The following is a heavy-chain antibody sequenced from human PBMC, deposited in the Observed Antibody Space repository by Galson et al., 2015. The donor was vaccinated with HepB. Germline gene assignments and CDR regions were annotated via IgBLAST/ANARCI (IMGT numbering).Heavy chain of an antibody. CDR2: IDPDIGGT. CDR1: GDTFTIYY. D-gene: IGHD3-16*01. J-gene: IGHJ6*02. Sequence: SVKGYCKVYGDTFTIYYIPWVRQAPGQGLEWLGRIDPDIGGTDYAQKFQGRVTITRDTSISTAYMELSRLRSDDTALYYCAREYDYVWGSSPSGNYSYAMEVWGQGTTV. V-gene: IGHV1-2*06. CDR3: AREYDYVWGSSPSGNYSYAMEV.